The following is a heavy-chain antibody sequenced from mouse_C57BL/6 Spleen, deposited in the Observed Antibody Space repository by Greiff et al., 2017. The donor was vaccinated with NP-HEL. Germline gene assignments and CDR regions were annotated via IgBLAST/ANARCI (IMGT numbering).Heavy chain of an antibody. J-gene: IGHJ3*01. CDR3: ARAFYYYGSSAWFAY. CDR2: LNPNYGTT. CDR1: GYSFTDYN. D-gene: IGHD1-1*01. V-gene: IGHV1-39*01. Sequence: VQLQQSGPELVKPGASVKISCKASGYSFTDYNMNWVKQSNGKSLEWIGVLNPNYGTTSYNQKFKGQAPLTVDQSSSTAYMQRNSLTSEDSAVYYCARAFYYYGSSAWFAYWGQGTLVTVSA.